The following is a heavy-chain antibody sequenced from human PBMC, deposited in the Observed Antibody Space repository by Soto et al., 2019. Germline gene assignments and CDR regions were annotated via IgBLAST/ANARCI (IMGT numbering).Heavy chain of an antibody. J-gene: IGHJ3*02. D-gene: IGHD3-10*01. CDR2: ISYDGSNK. V-gene: IGHV3-30-3*01. CDR3: ARDEGSIMVRGVDI. CDR1: GFTFSSYA. Sequence: QVQLVESGGGVVQPGRSLRLSCAASGFTFSSYAMHWVRQAPGKGLEWVAVISYDGSNKYYADSVKGRFTISRDNSKNTLYLQMNSLRAEDTAVYYCARDEGSIMVRGVDIWGQGTMVTVSS.